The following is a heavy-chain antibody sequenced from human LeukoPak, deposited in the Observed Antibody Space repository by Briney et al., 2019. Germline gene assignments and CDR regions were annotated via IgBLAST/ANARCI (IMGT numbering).Heavy chain of an antibody. CDR3: AKVGQQLGFDY. J-gene: IGHJ4*02. V-gene: IGHV3-9*01. CDR2: ISWNSGSI. CDR1: GFTFDDYA. D-gene: IGHD6-13*01. Sequence: GGSLRLSCAASGFTFDDYAMHWVRQAPGKGLEWVSGISWNSGSIGYADSVKGRFTISRDNAKNSLYLQMNSLRAEDTALYYCAKVGQQLGFDYWGQGTLVTVSS.